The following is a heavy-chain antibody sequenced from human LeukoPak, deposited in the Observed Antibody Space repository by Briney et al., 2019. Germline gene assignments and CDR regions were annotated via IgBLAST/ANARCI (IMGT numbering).Heavy chain of an antibody. V-gene: IGHV1-69*01. CDR3: ARDRYCSSTSCPRSLDY. CDR2: IIPIFGTA. CDR1: GGTFSSYA. Sequence: ASVKVSCKASGGTFSSYAISWVRQAPGQGLEWMGGIIPIFGTASYAQKFQGRVTITADESTSTAYMELSSLRSEDTAVYYCARDRYCSSTSCPRSLDYWGQGTLVTVSS. D-gene: IGHD2-2*01. J-gene: IGHJ4*02.